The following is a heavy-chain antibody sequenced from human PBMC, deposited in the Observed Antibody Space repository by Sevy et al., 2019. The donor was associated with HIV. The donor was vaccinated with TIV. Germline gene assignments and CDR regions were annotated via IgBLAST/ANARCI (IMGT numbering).Heavy chain of an antibody. CDR2: ISGISNYI. J-gene: IGHJ3*02. CDR3: ASRVLRYFDWLSTPDYAFDI. D-gene: IGHD3-9*01. V-gene: IGHV3-21*04. CDR1: GFTFSSYY. Sequence: GGSLRLSCAASGFTFSSYYMNWVRQAPGKGLEWVSSISGISNYIYYADSVKGRFTISRDNSKNTLYLQMNSLRAEDTAVYYCASRVLRYFDWLSTPDYAFDIWGQGTMVTVSS.